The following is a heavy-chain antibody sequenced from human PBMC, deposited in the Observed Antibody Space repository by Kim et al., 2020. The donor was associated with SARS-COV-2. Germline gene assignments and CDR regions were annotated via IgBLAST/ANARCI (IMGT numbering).Heavy chain of an antibody. J-gene: IGHJ6*02. V-gene: IGHV1-24*01. CDR2: FDPEDGET. D-gene: IGHD3-10*01. CDR1: GYTLTELS. Sequence: ASVKVSCKVSGYTLTELSMHWVRQAPGKGLEWMGGFDPEDGETIYAQKFQGRVTMTEDTSTDTAYMELSSLRSEDTAVYYSATQKGGYASGSYYYYYYGMDVWSQVTTVTVSS. CDR3: ATQKGGYASGSYYYYYYGMDV.